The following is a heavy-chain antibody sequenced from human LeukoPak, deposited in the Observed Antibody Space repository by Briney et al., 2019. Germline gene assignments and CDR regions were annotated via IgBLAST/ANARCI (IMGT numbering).Heavy chain of an antibody. D-gene: IGHD3-3*01. CDR2: IYSGGST. J-gene: IGHJ4*02. CDR1: GFTVSSNY. Sequence: GGSLRLSCAASGFTVSSNYMSWVRRAPGKGLEWVSVIYSGGSTYYADSVKGRFTISRDNSKNTLYLQMNSLRAEDTAVYYCAKHYDFWSGYPKSYSFDYWGQGTLVTVSS. CDR3: AKHYDFWSGYPKSYSFDY. V-gene: IGHV3-53*01.